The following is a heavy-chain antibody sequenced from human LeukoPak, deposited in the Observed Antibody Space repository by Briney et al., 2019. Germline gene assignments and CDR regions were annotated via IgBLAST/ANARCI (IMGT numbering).Heavy chain of an antibody. CDR1: GGSISSYY. D-gene: IGHD6-13*01. Sequence: PSETLSLTCTVSGGSISSYYWSWIRQPPGKGLEWIGYIYYSGTTNYNPSLKSRVTISVDTSKNQFSLKLTSVTAADTAVYYCARDAYSSSYYFFDYWGQGTLVTVSS. CDR2: IYYSGTT. J-gene: IGHJ4*02. V-gene: IGHV4-59*01. CDR3: ARDAYSSSYYFFDY.